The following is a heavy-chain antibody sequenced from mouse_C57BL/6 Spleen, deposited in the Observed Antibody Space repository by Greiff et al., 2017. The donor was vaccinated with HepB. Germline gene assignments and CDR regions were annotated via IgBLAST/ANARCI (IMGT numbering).Heavy chain of an antibody. V-gene: IGHV1-72*01. CDR2: IDPNRGGT. Sequence: VQLQQSGAELVKPGASVKLSCKASGYTFTSYWMHWVKQRPGRGLEWSGRIDPNRGGTTYNETFKNKATLTVEKPSSTAYMQLSSRTSEDSSVYYFARSPDDGSSDWYFDVWGTGTTVTVAS. J-gene: IGHJ1*03. D-gene: IGHD1-1*01. CDR3: ARSPDDGSSDWYFDV. CDR1: GYTFTSYW.